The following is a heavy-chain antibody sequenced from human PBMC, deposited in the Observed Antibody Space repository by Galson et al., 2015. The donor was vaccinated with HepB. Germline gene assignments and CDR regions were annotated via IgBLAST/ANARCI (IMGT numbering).Heavy chain of an antibody. D-gene: IGHD3-10*01. CDR2: ISSSGTT. V-gene: IGHV4-31*03. CDR3: AREYFGSGSEPDY. CDR1: GGSITSDGYH. Sequence: TLSLTCTVSGGSITSDGYHWSWIRQHPGKGLEWIGYISSSGTTYYVPSLERRVTISVDTSKTQFFLNLRSVTYTDTAVYYCAREYFGSGSEPDYWGQGTLVTVSS. J-gene: IGHJ4*02.